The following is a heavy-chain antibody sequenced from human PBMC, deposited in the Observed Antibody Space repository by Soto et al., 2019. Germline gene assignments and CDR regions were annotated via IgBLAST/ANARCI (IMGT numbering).Heavy chain of an antibody. V-gene: IGHV3-9*01. D-gene: IGHD6-6*01. Sequence: EVQLVESGGGLVQPGRSLRLSCAASGFTFDDYAMHWVRQAPGKGLEWVSGISWNSGSIDYADSVKGRFPISRDNAKNSLYLQMNSLRAEDTALYSCAKEEYSSSLFDYWGQGTLVTVSS. J-gene: IGHJ4*02. CDR1: GFTFDDYA. CDR3: AKEEYSSSLFDY. CDR2: ISWNSGSI.